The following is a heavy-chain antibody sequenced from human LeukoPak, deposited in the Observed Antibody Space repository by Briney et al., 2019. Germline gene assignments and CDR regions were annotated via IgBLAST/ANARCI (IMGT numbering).Heavy chain of an antibody. V-gene: IGHV3-23*01. CDR1: GFIFSSYA. CDR2: ISGSGGST. D-gene: IGHD2/OR15-2a*01. CDR3: AKDPLVNSQEYFDY. Sequence: GGSLRLSCAASGFIFSSYAMSWDRQAPGKGLEWVSAISGSGGSTYYADSVKGRFTISRDNSKNTLYLQMNSLRAEDTAVYYCAKDPLVNSQEYFDYWGQGTLVTVSS. J-gene: IGHJ4*02.